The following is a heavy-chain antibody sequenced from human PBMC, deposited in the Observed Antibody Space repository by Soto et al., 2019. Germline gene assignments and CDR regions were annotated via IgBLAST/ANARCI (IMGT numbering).Heavy chain of an antibody. Sequence: SVKVSCKASGGTFSSYAISWVRQAPGQGREWMGGIIPIFGTANYAQKFQGRVTITADESTSTAYMELSSLRSEDTAVYYCARDIVVVPAAGGGYYYYGMDVWGQGXTVTVSS. CDR1: GGTFSSYA. CDR2: IIPIFGTA. CDR3: ARDIVVVPAAGGGYYYYGMDV. D-gene: IGHD2-2*01. V-gene: IGHV1-69*13. J-gene: IGHJ6*02.